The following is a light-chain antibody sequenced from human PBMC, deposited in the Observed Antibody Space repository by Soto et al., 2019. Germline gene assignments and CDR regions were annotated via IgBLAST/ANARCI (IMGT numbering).Light chain of an antibody. CDR1: SSDVGGYNC. CDR3: RSHSASYTVV. CDR2: DVT. V-gene: IGLV2-11*01. Sequence: QSALTQPRSVSGSPGQSVTISCTGTSSDVGGYNCVSWYQQHPGKAPQLIIYDVTQRPSGVPDRFSGSKSGNTASLSISGRQAEDEAEYYCRSHSASYTVVFXTGTKGTVL. J-gene: IGLJ1*01.